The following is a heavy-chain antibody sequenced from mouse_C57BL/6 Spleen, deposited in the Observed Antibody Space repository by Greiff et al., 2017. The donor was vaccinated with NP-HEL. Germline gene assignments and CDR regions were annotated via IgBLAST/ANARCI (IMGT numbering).Heavy chain of an antibody. J-gene: IGHJ3*01. Sequence: EVQLQQSGGGLVKPGGSLKLSCAASGFTFSSYAMSWVRQTPEKRLEWVATISDGGSYTYYPDNVKGRFTISRDNAKNNLYLQMSHLKSEDTAMYYCARDDGYPAWFAYWGQGTPVTVSA. CDR3: ARDDGYPAWFAY. D-gene: IGHD2-3*01. CDR2: ISDGGSYT. CDR1: GFTFSSYA. V-gene: IGHV5-4*01.